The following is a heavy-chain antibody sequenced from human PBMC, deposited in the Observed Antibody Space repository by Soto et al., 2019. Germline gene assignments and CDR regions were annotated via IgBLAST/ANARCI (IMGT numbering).Heavy chain of an antibody. CDR2: INPNSGGT. V-gene: IGHV1-2*04. J-gene: IGHJ5*02. CDR3: ARGNYCSSTSCYKNWFDP. Sequence: GASVKVSCKASGYTFTGYYMHWVRQAPGQGLEWMGWINPNSGGTNYAQKFQGWVTMTRDTSISTAYMELSRLRSDDTAVYYCARGNYCSSTSCYKNWFDPRGQGPLVTVSS. D-gene: IGHD2-2*02. CDR1: GYTFTGYY.